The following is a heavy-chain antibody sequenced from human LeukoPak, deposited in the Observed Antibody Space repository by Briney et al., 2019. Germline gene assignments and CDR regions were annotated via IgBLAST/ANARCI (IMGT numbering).Heavy chain of an antibody. CDR3: ARYGYCSGGSCRGMDV. V-gene: IGHV3-23*01. D-gene: IGHD2-15*01. Sequence: PGGSLRLSCAASGFTFSSYAMSWVRQAPGKGLEWVSAISGTGGSTYYADSVKGRFTISRDNSKNTLYLQMNSLRAEDTAVYYCARYGYCSGGSCRGMDVWGQGTTVTVSS. CDR1: GFTFSSYA. CDR2: ISGTGGST. J-gene: IGHJ6*02.